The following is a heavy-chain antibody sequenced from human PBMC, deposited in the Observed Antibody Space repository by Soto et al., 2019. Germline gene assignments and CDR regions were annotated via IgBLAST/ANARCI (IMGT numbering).Heavy chain of an antibody. J-gene: IGHJ4*02. CDR3: ERGWGYDSNDYYYAY. Sequence: QVQLVQSGAEVRKPGSSVKVSCKASGGTFSRHAISWVRQAPGQGLEWMGGIIPIFGTANHAQKFQGRVTIITNESTSKEYVELSSRRSEDTDMSYCERGWGYDSNDYYYAYWGQGTLVIVFS. CDR1: GGTFSRHA. CDR2: IIPIFGTA. V-gene: IGHV1-69*01. D-gene: IGHD3-22*01.